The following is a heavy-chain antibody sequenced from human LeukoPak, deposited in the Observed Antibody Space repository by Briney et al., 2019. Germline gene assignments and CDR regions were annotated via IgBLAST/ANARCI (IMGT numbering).Heavy chain of an antibody. CDR3: AREESGSSGWYDY. CDR1: GSTFIGYT. Sequence: GGSLRLSCAAPGSTFIGYTMNWFPKAPGKGLDWVSSISSRSTYIYYADSVKGRFTISRDNAKNSLYLQMNSLRAEDTAVYYCAREESGSSGWYDYWGQGTLVTVSS. CDR2: ISSRSTYI. D-gene: IGHD6-19*01. V-gene: IGHV3-21*01. J-gene: IGHJ4*02.